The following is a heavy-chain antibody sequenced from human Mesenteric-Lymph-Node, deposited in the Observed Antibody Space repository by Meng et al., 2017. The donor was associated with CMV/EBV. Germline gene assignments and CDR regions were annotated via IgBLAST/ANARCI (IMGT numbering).Heavy chain of an antibody. CDR2: IYPGDSDT. D-gene: IGHD2-2*01. V-gene: IGHV5-51*01. CDR3: ARLRIASCALEP. CDR1: GYSFTSYW. Sequence: GGSLRLSCKGSGYSFTSYWIGWVRQMPGKGLEWMGIIYPGDSDTRYSPSFQGQVTISADKSISTAYLQWSSLKASDTAMYYCARLRIASCALEPWGQGTLVTVSS. J-gene: IGHJ5*02.